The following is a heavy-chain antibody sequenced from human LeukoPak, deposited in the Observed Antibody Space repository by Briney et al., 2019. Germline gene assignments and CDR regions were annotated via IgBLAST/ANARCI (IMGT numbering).Heavy chain of an antibody. CDR2: IIPIFGTA. Sequence: SVKVSCKASGGTFSSYAISWVRQAPGQGLEWMGRIIPIFGTANYAQKFQGRVTITTDESTSTVYMELSSLRSEDTAVYYCARDGGYSYGLYFDYWGQGTLVTVSS. J-gene: IGHJ4*02. CDR3: ARDGGYSYGLYFDY. V-gene: IGHV1-69*05. D-gene: IGHD5-18*01. CDR1: GGTFSSYA.